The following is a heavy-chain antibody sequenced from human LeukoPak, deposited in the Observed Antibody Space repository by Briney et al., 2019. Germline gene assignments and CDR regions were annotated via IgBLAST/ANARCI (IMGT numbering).Heavy chain of an antibody. CDR2: IYTSGST. J-gene: IGHJ4*02. D-gene: IGHD3-16*02. CDR1: GGSISSYY. V-gene: IGHV4-4*07. Sequence: SETLSLTCTVSGGSISSYYWSWIRQPAGKGLEWIGRIYTSGSTNYNPSLKSRVTISVDTSKNQFSLKLSSVTAADTAVYYCARGRRNDYVWGSYRSGYFDYWGQGTLVTVSS. CDR3: ARGRRNDYVWGSYRSGYFDY.